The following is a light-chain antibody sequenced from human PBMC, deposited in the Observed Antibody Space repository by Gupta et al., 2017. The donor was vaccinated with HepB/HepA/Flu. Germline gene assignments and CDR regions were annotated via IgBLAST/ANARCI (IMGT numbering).Light chain of an antibody. CDR3: QARDSSTVV. Sequence: YALTQPPPVAVSPGQTASITCSGDQLGDKYACSYQQKPGQHPLLVIYQDSKRPSGSPERFSHSNSGSTATLTIGGTQAMGGADYYFQARDSSTVVFGGGTKLTVL. V-gene: IGLV3-1*01. CDR2: QDS. J-gene: IGLJ2*01. CDR1: QLGDKY.